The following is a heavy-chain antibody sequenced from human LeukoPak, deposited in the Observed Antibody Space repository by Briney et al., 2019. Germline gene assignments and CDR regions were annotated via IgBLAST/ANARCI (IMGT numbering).Heavy chain of an antibody. V-gene: IGHV3-30*02. J-gene: IGHJ4*02. Sequence: PGGSLRLSCAASGFTFSSYGFHWVRQAPRKGLEWVTFIRYDGSNKYYTDSVKGRFTISRDNSKNMLYLQMTSLRLEDTALYYCAKDLSPAADGTYFDVWGQGTLVTVSS. CDR1: GFTFSSYG. D-gene: IGHD6-13*01. CDR3: AKDLSPAADGTYFDV. CDR2: IRYDGSNK.